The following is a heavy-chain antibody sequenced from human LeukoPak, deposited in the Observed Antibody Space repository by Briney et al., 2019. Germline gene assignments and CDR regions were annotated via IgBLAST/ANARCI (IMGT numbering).Heavy chain of an antibody. CDR2: INPSGGST. CDR3: ARDRSGSYDY. V-gene: IGHV1-46*01. Sequence: GASVKVSCKASGGTFRSNAISWVRQAPGQGLEWMGIINPSGGSTSYAQKFQGRVTMTRDTSTSTVYMELSSLRSEDTAVYYCARDRSGSYDYWGQGTLVTVSS. CDR1: GGTFRSNA. D-gene: IGHD1-26*01. J-gene: IGHJ4*02.